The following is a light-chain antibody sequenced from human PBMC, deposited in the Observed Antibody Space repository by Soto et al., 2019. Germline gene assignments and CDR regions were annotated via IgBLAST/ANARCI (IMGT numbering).Light chain of an antibody. V-gene: IGKV1-8*01. CDR3: QQYDNWPPIT. CDR1: QGISSY. J-gene: IGKJ5*01. Sequence: AIRMTQSPSSFSASTGDRVTITCRASQGISSYLAWYQQKPGKAPKLLIYAASTLQSGVPSRFSGSGSGTDFTLTISCLQSEDFAVYYCQQYDNWPPITFXQGTRMEIK. CDR2: AAS.